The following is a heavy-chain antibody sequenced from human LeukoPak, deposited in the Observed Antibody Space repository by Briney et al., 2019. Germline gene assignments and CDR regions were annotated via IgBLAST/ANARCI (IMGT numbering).Heavy chain of an antibody. Sequence: GGSLRLSCGASGFTFSAYWMTWVRQAPGKGLEWVANIRRDGSETYYVDSVKDRFTISRDNGKNSLYLQMNSLRAEDTAVYYCAKASSSLGYYYYYYYMDVWGKGTTVTVSS. D-gene: IGHD6-6*01. V-gene: IGHV3-7*03. CDR1: GFTFSAYW. CDR3: AKASSSLGYYYYYYYMDV. J-gene: IGHJ6*03. CDR2: IRRDGSET.